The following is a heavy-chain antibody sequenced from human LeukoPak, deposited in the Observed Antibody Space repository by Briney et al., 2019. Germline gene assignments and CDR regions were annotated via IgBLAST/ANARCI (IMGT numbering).Heavy chain of an antibody. J-gene: IGHJ4*02. D-gene: IGHD3-22*01. CDR2: IIPLFGTA. CDR3: ARADAPPYYYDSSGYYYDY. Sequence: ASVKVSCKASGGTFRSYAISWVRQAPGQGLEWMGGIIPLFGTASYAQSFQGRVTITADESTSTAYMELSSLRSEDTAVYYCARADAPPYYYDSSGYYYDYWGQGTLVTVSS. V-gene: IGHV1-69*13. CDR1: GGTFRSYA.